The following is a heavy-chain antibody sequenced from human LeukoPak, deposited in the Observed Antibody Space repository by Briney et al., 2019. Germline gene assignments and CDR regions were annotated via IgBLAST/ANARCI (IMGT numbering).Heavy chain of an antibody. CDR2: MNPNSGNT. V-gene: IGHV1-8*01. CDR1: GYTFTSYD. Sequence: ASVKVSCKASGYTFTSYDINWVRQATGQGLEWMGWMNPNSGNTGYAQKFQGRVTMTRNTSISTAYMELSSLRSEDTAVYYCARADMVRDPYYFDYWGQGTLVTVSS. D-gene: IGHD3-10*01. CDR3: ARADMVRDPYYFDY. J-gene: IGHJ4*02.